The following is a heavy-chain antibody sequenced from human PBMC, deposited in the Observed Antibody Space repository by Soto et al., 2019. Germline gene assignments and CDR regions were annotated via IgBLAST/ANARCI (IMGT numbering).Heavy chain of an antibody. Sequence: GGSLRLSCAASGFTFSSYSMNWVRQAPGKGLEWVSYISSSSSTIYYADSVKGRFTISRDNAKNSLYLQMNSLRAEDTAVYYCAGDALNDFWSGYYIHFDYWGQGTLVTVSS. CDR3: AGDALNDFWSGYYIHFDY. V-gene: IGHV3-48*01. CDR2: ISSSSSTI. CDR1: GFTFSSYS. D-gene: IGHD3-3*01. J-gene: IGHJ4*02.